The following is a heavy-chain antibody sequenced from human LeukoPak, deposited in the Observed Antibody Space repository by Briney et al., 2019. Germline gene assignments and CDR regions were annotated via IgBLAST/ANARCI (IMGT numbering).Heavy chain of an antibody. CDR2: INHSGST. CDR3: AKSIHYYYGMDV. Sequence: SETLSLTCAVYGGSFSGYYWSWIRQPPGKGLEWIGEINHSGSTNYNPSLKSRVTISVDTSKNQFSLKLSSVTAADTAVYYCAKSIHYYYGMDVWGQGTTVTVSS. V-gene: IGHV4-34*01. D-gene: IGHD2-21*01. J-gene: IGHJ6*02. CDR1: GGSFSGYY.